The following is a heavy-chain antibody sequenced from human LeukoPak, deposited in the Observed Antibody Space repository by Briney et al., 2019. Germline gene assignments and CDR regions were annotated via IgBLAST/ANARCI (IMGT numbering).Heavy chain of an antibody. D-gene: IGHD6-13*01. CDR2: ITGSGGST. CDR1: GFTFSSYA. V-gene: IGHV3-23*01. CDR3: ARRHLAAGTKWFDP. Sequence: GGSLRLSCAASGFTFSSYAMSWVRRAPGKGLEWVSGITGSGGSTYYADSVKGRFTISRDNSKNTLYLQMNSLRAEDTAVYYCARRHLAAGTKWFDPWGQGTLVTVSS. J-gene: IGHJ5*02.